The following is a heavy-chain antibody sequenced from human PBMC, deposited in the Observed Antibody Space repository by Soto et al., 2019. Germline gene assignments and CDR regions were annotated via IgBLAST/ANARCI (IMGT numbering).Heavy chain of an antibody. CDR3: ARDFKGSGRALYYYYGMDV. J-gene: IGHJ6*02. Sequence: QVQLVESGGGVVQPGRSLRLSCAASGFTFSSYGMHWVRQAPGKGLEWVSVIWYDGSNKYYADSVKGRFTISRDNSKNTQYLQMNSLRAEDTAVYYCARDFKGSGRALYYYYGMDVWGQGTTVTVSS. CDR1: GFTFSSYG. CDR2: IWYDGSNK. V-gene: IGHV3-33*01. D-gene: IGHD3-10*01.